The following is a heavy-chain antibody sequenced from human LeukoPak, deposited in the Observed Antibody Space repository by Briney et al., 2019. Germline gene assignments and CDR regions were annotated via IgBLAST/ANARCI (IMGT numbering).Heavy chain of an antibody. V-gene: IGHV3-66*01. J-gene: IGHJ4*02. Sequence: GGSLRLSCAVYRFTVNNNDMKWDRQAPGKGLEWVSVITSGGSTYFADSVKGRFTVSRDNSKNILSLQMNSEAVDDTAVVKCARNPISGPATHDSGVRGALVTVSS. CDR2: ITSGGST. CDR3: ARNPISGPATHDS. CDR1: RFTVNNND. D-gene: IGHD2-15*01.